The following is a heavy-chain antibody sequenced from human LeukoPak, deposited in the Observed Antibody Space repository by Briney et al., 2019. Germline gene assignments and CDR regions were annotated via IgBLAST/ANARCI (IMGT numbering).Heavy chain of an antibody. CDR2: IYHSGST. CDR3: ARDRRSGMFDP. J-gene: IGHJ5*02. CDR1: GGSISSGGYY. V-gene: IGHV4-30-2*01. Sequence: SETLSLTCTVSGGSISSGGYYWSWIRQPPGKGLEWIGYIYHSGSTYYNPSLKSRVTISVDRSKNQFSLKLSSVTAVDTAVYYCARDRRSGMFDPWGQGTLVTVSS.